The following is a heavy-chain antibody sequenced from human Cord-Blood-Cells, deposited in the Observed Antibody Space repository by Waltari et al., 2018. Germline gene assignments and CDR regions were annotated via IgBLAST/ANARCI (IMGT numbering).Heavy chain of an antibody. CDR1: GGTFSSYA. CDR2: IIPILGTA. J-gene: IGHJ4*02. D-gene: IGHD3-10*01. V-gene: IGHV1-69*01. Sequence: QVQLVQSGAEVKKPGSSVKVSCKASGGTFSSYAISWVRQAPGQGREGMGGIIPILGTANDAQKFQGRVTITADESTSTAYMELSSLRSEDTAVYYCARDQGGYYYGSGSGTFDYWGQGTLVTVSS. CDR3: ARDQGGYYYGSGSGTFDY.